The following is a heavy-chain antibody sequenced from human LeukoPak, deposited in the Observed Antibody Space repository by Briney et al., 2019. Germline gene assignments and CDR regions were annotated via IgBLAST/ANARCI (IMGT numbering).Heavy chain of an antibody. Sequence: ASVKVSCKASGGTFSSYAISWVRQAPGQGLEWMGGIIPIFGTANYAQKFQVRVTITADKSTSTAYMELSSLRSEDTAVYYCATSGYSSGWYGYWGQGTLVTVSS. D-gene: IGHD6-19*01. V-gene: IGHV1-69*06. J-gene: IGHJ4*02. CDR2: IIPIFGTA. CDR1: GGTFSSYA. CDR3: ATSGYSSGWYGY.